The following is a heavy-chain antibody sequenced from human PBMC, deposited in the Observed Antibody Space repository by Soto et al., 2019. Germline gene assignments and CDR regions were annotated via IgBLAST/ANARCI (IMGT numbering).Heavy chain of an antibody. CDR1: GFTFSSDA. J-gene: IGHJ4*02. CDR3: AKAWLGPPTRPFDY. CDR2: ISGSGGST. Sequence: GGSLRLSCAASGFTFSSDAMSWVRQAPGKGLEWVSAISGSGGSTYYADSVKGRFTISRDNSKNTLYLQMNSLRAEDTAVYYCAKAWLGPPTRPFDYWGQGTLVTVSS. V-gene: IGHV3-23*01. D-gene: IGHD3-10*01.